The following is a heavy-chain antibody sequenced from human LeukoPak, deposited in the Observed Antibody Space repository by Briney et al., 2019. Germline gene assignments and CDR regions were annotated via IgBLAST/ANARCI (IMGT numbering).Heavy chain of an antibody. V-gene: IGHV1-2*02. CDR1: GYTFTGYY. CDR2: INPNSGGT. Sequence: ASVKVSCKASGYTFTGYYMHWVRQAPGQGLEWMGWINPNSGGTNYAQKFQGRVTMTRDTSISTAYMELSRLRSDDTAVYYCARARSLWFGELLYNAPFDYWGQGTLVTVSS. J-gene: IGHJ4*02. D-gene: IGHD3-10*01. CDR3: ARARSLWFGELLYNAPFDY.